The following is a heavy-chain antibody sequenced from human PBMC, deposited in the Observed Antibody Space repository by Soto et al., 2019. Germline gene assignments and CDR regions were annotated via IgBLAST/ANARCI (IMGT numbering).Heavy chain of an antibody. Sequence: QVQLVQSGAELKEPGASVKVSCKASGYIFTKHGISWVRQAPGQGLEWMGWISAHNGNTNYAQNLKDRITVTTDTSTSTAYMELRSLRPEDTAIYYCARVYGYGYGHFDFWGQGSLVTVSS. CDR2: ISAHNGNT. CDR1: GYIFTKHG. V-gene: IGHV1-18*01. CDR3: ARVYGYGYGHFDF. J-gene: IGHJ4*02. D-gene: IGHD5-18*01.